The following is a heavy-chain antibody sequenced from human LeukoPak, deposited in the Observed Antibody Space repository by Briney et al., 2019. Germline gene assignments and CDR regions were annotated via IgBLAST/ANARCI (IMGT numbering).Heavy chain of an antibody. J-gene: IGHJ5*02. CDR1: GFTFSSYA. CDR2: ISGSGGST. D-gene: IGHD2-2*01. CDR3: AKDRHAPGRYCSSTTCFPFDP. Sequence: PGGTLRLSCVVSGFTFSSYAMSWVRQAPGKGLEWVSGISGSGGSTYYADSVKGRFTLSRDNSKNTLYLQMNSLRAEDTAVYYCAKDRHAPGRYCSSTTCFPFDPWGQGTLVTVSS. V-gene: IGHV3-23*01.